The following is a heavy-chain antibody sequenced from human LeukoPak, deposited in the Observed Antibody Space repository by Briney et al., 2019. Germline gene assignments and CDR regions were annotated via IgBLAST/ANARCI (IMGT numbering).Heavy chain of an antibody. J-gene: IGHJ4*02. CDR1: GYTFTGYY. CDR2: INPNSGGT. CDR3: ARVRGVRDRYSSSGPCDY. V-gene: IGHV1-2*02. Sequence: ASVKVSCKASGYTFTGYYMHWVRQAPGQGLEWMGWINPNSGGTNYAQKFQGRVTMTRDTSISTAYMELSRLRSDDTAVYYCARVRGVRDRYSSSGPCDYWGQGTLVTVSS. D-gene: IGHD6-6*01.